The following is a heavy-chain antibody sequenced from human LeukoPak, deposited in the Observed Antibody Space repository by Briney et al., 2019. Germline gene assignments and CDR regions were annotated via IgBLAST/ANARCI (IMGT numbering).Heavy chain of an antibody. CDR2: IYYSGST. J-gene: IGHJ5*02. V-gene: IGHV4-31*02. Sequence: XXXXXXGYXWRWIRQHPGKGLEWIGYIYYSGSTYYNPSLKSRVTISVDTSKNQFSLKLSSVTAADTAVYYCARGHYCSSTSCYGNWFDPWGQGTLVTVSS. D-gene: IGHD2-2*01. CDR3: ARGHYCSSTSCYGNWFDP. CDR1: XXXXXXGYX.